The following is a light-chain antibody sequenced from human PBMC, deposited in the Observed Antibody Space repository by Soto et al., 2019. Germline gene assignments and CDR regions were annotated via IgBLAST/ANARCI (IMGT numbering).Light chain of an antibody. CDR2: GNS. V-gene: IGLV1-40*01. CDR1: SSNIGAGYD. J-gene: IGLJ3*02. Sequence: QSVLTQPPSVSGAPGQRVTISCTGSSSNIGAGYDVHWYQQLPGTAPKLLIYGNSNRPSGVPDRFSGSKSGTSASLAITGLQXXDXADYYCQSYDSSLSGSVFGGGTKLTV. CDR3: QSYDSSLSGSV.